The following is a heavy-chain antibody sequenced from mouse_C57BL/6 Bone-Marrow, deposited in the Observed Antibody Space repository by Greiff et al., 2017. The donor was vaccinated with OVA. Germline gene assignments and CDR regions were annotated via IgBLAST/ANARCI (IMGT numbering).Heavy chain of an antibody. CDR1: GFTFSDYG. D-gene: IGHD2-2*01. Sequence: EVMLVESGGGLVKPGGSLKLSCAASGFTFSDYGMHWVRQAPEKGLEWVAYISSGSSTIYYADTVKGRFTISRDNAKNTLFLQMTSLRSEDTAMYYCAIYGYFSYWYFDVWGTGTTVTVSS. V-gene: IGHV5-17*01. CDR2: ISSGSSTI. J-gene: IGHJ1*03. CDR3: AIYGYFSYWYFDV.